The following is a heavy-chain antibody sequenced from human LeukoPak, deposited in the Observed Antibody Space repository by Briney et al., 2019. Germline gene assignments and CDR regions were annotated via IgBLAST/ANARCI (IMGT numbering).Heavy chain of an antibody. Sequence: ASVKVSCKAPGGTFSSYAISWVRQAPGQGLEWMGGIIPIFGTANYAQKFQGRVTITTDESTSTAYMELSSLRSEDTAVYYCARGRTTVTMHYWFDPWGQGTLVTVSS. CDR2: IIPIFGTA. CDR3: ARGRTTVTMHYWFDP. D-gene: IGHD4-17*01. J-gene: IGHJ5*02. V-gene: IGHV1-69*05. CDR1: GGTFSSYA.